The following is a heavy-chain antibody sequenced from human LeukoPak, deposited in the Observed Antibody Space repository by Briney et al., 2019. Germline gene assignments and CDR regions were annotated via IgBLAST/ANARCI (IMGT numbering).Heavy chain of an antibody. V-gene: IGHV1-2*02. CDR3: ARAGTPAYYYYMDV. J-gene: IGHJ6*03. CDR2: INPNSGGT. Sequence: ASVKVSCKASGYTFTDYYMHWVRQAPGQGLEWMGWINPNSGGTNYAQKFQGRVTMTRDTSISTVYMEMSRLRSDDTAVYYCARAGTPAYYYYMDVWGKGTTVTVSS. CDR1: GYTFTDYY. D-gene: IGHD1-26*01.